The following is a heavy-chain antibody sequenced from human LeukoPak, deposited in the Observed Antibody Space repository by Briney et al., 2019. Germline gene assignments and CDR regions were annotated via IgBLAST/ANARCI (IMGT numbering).Heavy chain of an antibody. D-gene: IGHD3-9*01. J-gene: IGHJ6*02. V-gene: IGHV1-18*04. CDR1: GYTFTGYY. CDR3: ARAGVLRYFDWLGGVGYYYGMDV. CDR2: ISAYNGNT. Sequence: ASVKVSCKASGYTFTGYYMHWVRQAPGQGLEWMGWISAYNGNTNYAQKLQGRVTMTTDTSTSTAYMELRSLRSDDTAVYYCARAGVLRYFDWLGGVGYYYGMDVWGQGTTVTVSS.